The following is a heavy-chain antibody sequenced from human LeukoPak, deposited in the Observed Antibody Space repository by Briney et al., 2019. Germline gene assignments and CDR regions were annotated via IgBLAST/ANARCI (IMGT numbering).Heavy chain of an antibody. V-gene: IGHV3-48*03. CDR2: ISSSGSTI. CDR3: ARGRGLGELAVASFDS. D-gene: IGHD6-19*01. Sequence: GGSLRLSCAASGFTFSSYEMHWVRQAPGKGLEWVSYISSSGSTIYYADSVKGRFTISRDNAKNSLYLQMNSLRAEDTAVYYCARGRGLGELAVASFDSWGQGILVTVSP. J-gene: IGHJ4*02. CDR1: GFTFSSYE.